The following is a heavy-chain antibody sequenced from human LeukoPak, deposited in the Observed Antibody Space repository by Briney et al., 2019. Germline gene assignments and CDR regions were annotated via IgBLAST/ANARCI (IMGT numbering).Heavy chain of an antibody. CDR3: ARDHESGWFGELREYYFDY. Sequence: SETLSLTCTVSGGSISSGSYYWSWIRQPAGKGLEWIGRIYAAGSTNYNQNDPSFTNYNPSLKSRVTISVDASKNQFSLKLSSVTAADTAVYYCARDHESGWFGELREYYFDYWGQGTLVTVSS. D-gene: IGHD3-10*01. V-gene: IGHV4-61*02. CDR1: GGSISSGSYY. CDR2: IYAAGSTNYNQNDPSFT. J-gene: IGHJ4*02.